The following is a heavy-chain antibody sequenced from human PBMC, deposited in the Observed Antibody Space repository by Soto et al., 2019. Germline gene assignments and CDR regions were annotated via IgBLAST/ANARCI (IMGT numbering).Heavy chain of an antibody. CDR1: GYTFTGYY. D-gene: IGHD2-2*02. CDR2: INPNSGGT. Sequence: ASVKFSCKASGYTFTGYYMHWVRQAPGQGLEWMGWINPNSGGTNYAQKFQGRVTMTRDTSISTAYMELSRLRSDDTAVYYCARVGGCSSTSCYKYWFDPWGQGTLVTVSS. J-gene: IGHJ5*02. CDR3: ARVGGCSSTSCYKYWFDP. V-gene: IGHV1-2*02.